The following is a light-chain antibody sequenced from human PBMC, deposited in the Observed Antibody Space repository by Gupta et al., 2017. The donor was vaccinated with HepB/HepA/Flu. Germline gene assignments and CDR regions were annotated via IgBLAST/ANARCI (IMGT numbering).Light chain of an antibody. V-gene: IGKV4-1*01. CDR2: WAS. CDR1: QSVLYSSSSKNY. CDR3: QQYYSTLFT. J-gene: IGKJ3*01. Sequence: DIVMTQSPDSMAVSLGERATINCKSSQSVLYSSSSKNYLPCYQQKPGQPPKLLIYWASTRGSGVPDRFSGSGSGTDFTLTISILQAEDVALYYCQQYYSTLFTFGPGTKVEIK.